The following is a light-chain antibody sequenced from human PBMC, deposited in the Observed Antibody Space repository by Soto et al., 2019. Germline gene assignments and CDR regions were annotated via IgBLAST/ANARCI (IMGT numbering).Light chain of an antibody. V-gene: IGLV1-40*01. J-gene: IGLJ2*01. CDR2: GNN. Sequence: VLTQPPSVSGAPGQRVTISCTGSSSNIGTGYDVHWYQQLPGTAPKLLIYGNNNRPSGVPDRFSGSKSGTSASLAITGLQAEDEADYYCQSYDSSWDVVFGGGTKLTVL. CDR1: SSNIGTGYD. CDR3: QSYDSSWDVV.